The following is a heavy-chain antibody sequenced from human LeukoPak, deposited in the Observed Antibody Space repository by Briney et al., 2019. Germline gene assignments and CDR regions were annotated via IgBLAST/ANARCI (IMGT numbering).Heavy chain of an antibody. J-gene: IGHJ4*02. Sequence: GGSLRLSCAASGFTFSNAWMSWVRQAPGKGLEWVGRIKSKTDGGTTDYAAPGKGRFTISRDDSKNTLYLQMNSLKTEDTAVYYCTTRIMITFGGVIASGGHWGQGTLVTVSS. CDR3: TTRIMITFGGVIASGGH. CDR1: GFTFSNAW. V-gene: IGHV3-15*01. D-gene: IGHD3-16*02. CDR2: IKSKTDGGTT.